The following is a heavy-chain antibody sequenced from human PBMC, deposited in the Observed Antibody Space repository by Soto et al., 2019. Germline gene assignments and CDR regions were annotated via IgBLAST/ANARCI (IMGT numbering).Heavy chain of an antibody. J-gene: IGHJ5*02. CDR1: GYTFTSYG. CDR2: ISAYNGNT. V-gene: IGHV1-18*01. CDR3: ARGGGTKDYYYDSRRYYFGP. D-gene: IGHD3-22*01. Sequence: QVQLVQSGAEVKKPGASVKVSCKASGYTFTSYGISWVRQAPGQGLEWMGWISAYNGNTNYAQKLQGRVTMTTDTATGTAYMELRSLRSDDTAVYFCARGGGTKDYYYDSRRYYFGPWGQGTLVTVSS.